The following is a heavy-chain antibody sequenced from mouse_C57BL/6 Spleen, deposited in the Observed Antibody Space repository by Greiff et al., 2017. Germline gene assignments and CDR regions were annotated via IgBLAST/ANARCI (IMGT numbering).Heavy chain of an antibody. D-gene: IGHD2-3*01. Sequence: VQLQESGAELVRPGTSVKVSCKASGYAFTNYLIAWVKQRPGQGLEWIGVIYPGSGGTNYNEKFKGKATLTEDKSSSTAYMQLSSLTSEDSAVYFCARHDGYCYYAMDYWGQGASVTVSS. CDR1: GYAFTNYL. CDR3: ARHDGYCYYAMDY. CDR2: IYPGSGGT. J-gene: IGHJ4*01. V-gene: IGHV1-54*01.